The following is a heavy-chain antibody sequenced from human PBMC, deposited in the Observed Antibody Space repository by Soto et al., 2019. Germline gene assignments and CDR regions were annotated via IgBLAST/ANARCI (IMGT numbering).Heavy chain of an antibody. J-gene: IGHJ6*02. CDR1: GGTFSSYT. Sequence: QVQLVQSGAEVKKPGSSVKVSCKASGGTFSSYTISWVRQAPGQGLEWMGRIMPILVIANYAQKFQGRVTITADESTSTAYMELSSLRSEDTGVYYCAREIDGSGSYYNVGGSKSYYGMDVWGQGTTVTVSS. V-gene: IGHV1-69*08. CDR3: AREIDGSGSYYNVGGSKSYYGMDV. CDR2: IMPILVIA. D-gene: IGHD3-10*01.